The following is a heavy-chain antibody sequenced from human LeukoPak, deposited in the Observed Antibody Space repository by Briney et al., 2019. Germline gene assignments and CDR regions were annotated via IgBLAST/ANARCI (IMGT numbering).Heavy chain of an antibody. D-gene: IGHD3-10*01. J-gene: IGHJ4*02. V-gene: IGHV3-21*04. Sequence: GGSLRLSCAASGFTFSSYSMNWVRQAPGKGLEWVSSISSSSSYIYYADSVKGRFTISRDNSKNMLYLQMNSLRAEDTAVYFCAKYGSGSYLYYFDYWGQGTLVTVSS. CDR3: AKYGSGSYLYYFDY. CDR1: GFTFSSYS. CDR2: ISSSSSYI.